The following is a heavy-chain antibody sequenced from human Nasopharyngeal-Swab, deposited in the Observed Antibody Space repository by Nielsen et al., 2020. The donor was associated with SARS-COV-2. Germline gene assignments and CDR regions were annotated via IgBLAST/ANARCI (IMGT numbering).Heavy chain of an antibody. CDR1: GFIFDDYS. CDR3: IKGVDITSRTARAFDI. CDR2: IAWNSVVI. D-gene: IGHD5-12*01. J-gene: IGHJ3*02. Sequence: SCVASGFIFDDYSMHWVRQGPGRALEWVSGIAWNSVVIGYAEYVKGQFTISRDNAKNSLYLEMNSLRPEDTALYYCIKGVDITSRTARAFDIWGQGTIVTVSS. V-gene: IGHV3-9*01.